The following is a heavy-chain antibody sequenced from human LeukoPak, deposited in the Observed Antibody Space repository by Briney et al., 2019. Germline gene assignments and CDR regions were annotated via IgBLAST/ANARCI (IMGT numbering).Heavy chain of an antibody. J-gene: IGHJ4*02. CDR3: ARHGDALDYYFDY. D-gene: IGHD3-9*01. CDR1: GGPISSSSYY. V-gene: IGHV4-39*01. Sequence: PSETLSLTCTVSGGPISSSSYYWGWIRQPPGKGLEWIGSIYSSGSTYYKPSLKTRATISGDTSRNQFSLKLSSVTAADTAVYYCARHGDALDYYFDYWGQGTLVTVSS. CDR2: IYSSGST.